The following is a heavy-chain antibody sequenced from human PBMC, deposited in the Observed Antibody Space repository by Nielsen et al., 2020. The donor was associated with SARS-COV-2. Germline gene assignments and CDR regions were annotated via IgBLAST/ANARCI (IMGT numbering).Heavy chain of an antibody. D-gene: IGHD1-26*01. CDR2: IYYTGST. J-gene: IGHJ3*02. CDR3: ATAVGATSSHDAFDI. V-gene: IGHV4-59*08. Sequence: SETLSLTCTVSGGSIRSYYLTWIRQPPGKGLEWIGYIYYTGSTNYNPSLKSRVTMSVDTSKNQFSLKLRSVTAADTAVYFCATAVGATSSHDAFDIWGQGTMVTVSS. CDR1: GGSIRSYY.